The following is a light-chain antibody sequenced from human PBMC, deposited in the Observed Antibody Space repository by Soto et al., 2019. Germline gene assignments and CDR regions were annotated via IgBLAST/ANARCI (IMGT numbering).Light chain of an antibody. J-gene: IGKJ1*01. CDR1: QTISSW. CDR3: QHYNSYSEA. V-gene: IGKV1-5*03. Sequence: DIQMTQSPSTLSGSVGDRVALTCRASQTISSWLAWYQQKPGKAPKLLIYKASTLKSGVPSRFSGSGSGTEFTLTISSLHPDDFATYYCQHYNSYSEAFGQGTKVDIK. CDR2: KAS.